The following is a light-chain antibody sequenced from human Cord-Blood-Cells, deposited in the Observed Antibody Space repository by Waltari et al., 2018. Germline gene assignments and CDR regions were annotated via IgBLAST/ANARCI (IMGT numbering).Light chain of an antibody. J-gene: IGKJ2*01. CDR1: QSISSY. CDR2: AAS. CDR3: QQSYSTPYT. V-gene: IGKV1-39*01. Sequence: DIQMTQSPSSLSASVGDRVTITCRASQSISSYLNWYQQKPGKAPKLLIYAASSLQSGVPSRFSGSGSRRDFTLTISRLQPEDFATYYCQQSYSTPYTFGQGTKLEIK.